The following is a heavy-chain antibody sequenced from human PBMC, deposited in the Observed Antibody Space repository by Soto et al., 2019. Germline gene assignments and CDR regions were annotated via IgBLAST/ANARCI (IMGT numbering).Heavy chain of an antibody. CDR2: VSFDGTNT. CDR3: AKAGWGGDYYYALDG. V-gene: IGHV3-30*18. D-gene: IGHD2-21*01. J-gene: IGHJ6*02. CDR1: GFNFNNYA. Sequence: QVQVVESGGGVVRPGRSLRLSCAASGFNFNNYAMHWVRQAPGKGLEWVAVVSFDGTNTYYADSVKGRITISRDSSNNTVSRQMNGLTSEDTAAYYCAKAGWGGDYYYALDGWGQGATVTVSS.